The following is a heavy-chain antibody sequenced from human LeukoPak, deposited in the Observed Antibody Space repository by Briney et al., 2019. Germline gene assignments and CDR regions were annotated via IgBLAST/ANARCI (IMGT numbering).Heavy chain of an antibody. CDR1: GYIFTDYG. CDR2: VSPNSGNT. V-gene: IGHV1-18*04. CDR3: ARGRRTTVPKY. J-gene: IGHJ4*02. D-gene: IGHD4-11*01. Sequence: ASVNVSCKASGYIFTDYGVSWVRPAPGQQREWMGWVSPNSGNTNYPQKLQDRVTMTTDTSTTTAYMELKGLTSDDTAVDYCARGRRTTVPKYWGEGTRVTVSS.